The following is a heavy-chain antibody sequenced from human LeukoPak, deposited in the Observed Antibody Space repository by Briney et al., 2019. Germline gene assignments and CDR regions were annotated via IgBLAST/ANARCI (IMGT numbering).Heavy chain of an antibody. CDR3: ARDLRYDFWSGYYPLDYYYGMDV. J-gene: IGHJ6*02. V-gene: IGHV3-53*01. CDR2: IYSGGST. CDR1: GFTVSSNY. D-gene: IGHD3-3*01. Sequence: GGSLRLSCAASGFTVSSNYMSWVRQAPGKGLEWVSVIYSGGSTYYADSVEGRFTISRDNSKNTLYLQMNSLRAEDTAVYYCARDLRYDFWSGYYPLDYYYGMDVWGQGTTVTVSS.